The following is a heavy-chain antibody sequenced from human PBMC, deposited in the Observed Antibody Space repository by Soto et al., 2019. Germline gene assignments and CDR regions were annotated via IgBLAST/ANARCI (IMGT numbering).Heavy chain of an antibody. Sequence: QVQLVESGGGVVQPGRSLRLSCVASGFTFRSYGMHWVRQAPGKGLEWVAVVSYSGNDKKFADSVKGRFAISRDNSKDKLYLQMNSLRAEDTAIYYCAKDGDEAAAGYYFDYCGQGTLVTVSS. CDR3: AKDGDEAAAGYYFDY. D-gene: IGHD6-13*01. CDR2: VSYSGNDK. J-gene: IGHJ4*02. CDR1: GFTFRSYG. V-gene: IGHV3-30*18.